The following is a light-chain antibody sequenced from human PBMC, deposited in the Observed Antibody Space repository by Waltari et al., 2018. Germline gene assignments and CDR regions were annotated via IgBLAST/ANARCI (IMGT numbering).Light chain of an antibody. CDR1: QIISTW. CDR3: QQYNDYPLT. V-gene: IGKV1-5*03. J-gene: IGKJ4*01. Sequence: DIQMTQSPSTLSASVGDRVTITCRASQIISTWLAWYQQKPGKAPKLLIYKASGLESGVPSRFSGSGSGTAFTITISSLQPDDFATYHCQQYNDYPLTFGGGTKVEIK. CDR2: KAS.